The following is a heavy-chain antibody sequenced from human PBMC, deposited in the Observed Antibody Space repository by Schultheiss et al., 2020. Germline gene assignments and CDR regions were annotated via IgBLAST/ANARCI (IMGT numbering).Heavy chain of an antibody. D-gene: IGHD6-13*01. CDR2: ISGSGGST. V-gene: IGHV3-23*01. CDR3: AKKFGGIAAAGYYFDY. CDR1: GFTFNSYS. Sequence: GGSLRLSCVASGFTFNSYSMSWVRQAPGKGLEWVSAISGSGGSTYYADSVKGRFTISRDNSKNTLYLQMNSLRAEDTAVYYCAKKFGGIAAAGYYFDYWGQGTLVTVSS. J-gene: IGHJ4*02.